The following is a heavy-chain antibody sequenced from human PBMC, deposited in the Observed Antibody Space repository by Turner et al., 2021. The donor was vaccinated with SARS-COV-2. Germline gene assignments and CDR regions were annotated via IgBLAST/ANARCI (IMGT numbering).Heavy chain of an antibody. V-gene: IGHV3-23*01. CDR1: GFTFRSYA. Sequence: EVQLLESGGGLVQPGGSLRLPCAASGFTFRSYAMSWVRQAPGKGLEWVSAISGSGGSTYYADSVKGRVTISRDNSKNTLYLQMNSLRAEDTAVYYCAKVATSGSAFDIWGQGTMVTVSS. J-gene: IGHJ3*02. CDR3: AKVATSGSAFDI. CDR2: ISGSGGST. D-gene: IGHD3-10*01.